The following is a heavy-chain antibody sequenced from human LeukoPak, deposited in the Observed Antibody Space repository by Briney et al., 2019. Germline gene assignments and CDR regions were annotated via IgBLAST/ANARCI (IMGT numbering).Heavy chain of an antibody. Sequence: LSLACTVSGGSISSYYWSWVRQAPGKGLEWLSYITGSGSTKYYADSVRGRFTISRDNSKNSLYLQINSLRAEDTAVYYCARLLDISDHWGQGTLVTVSS. CDR3: ARLLDISDH. V-gene: IGHV3-48*03. CDR2: ITGSGSTK. D-gene: IGHD3-22*01. CDR1: GGSISSYY. J-gene: IGHJ4*02.